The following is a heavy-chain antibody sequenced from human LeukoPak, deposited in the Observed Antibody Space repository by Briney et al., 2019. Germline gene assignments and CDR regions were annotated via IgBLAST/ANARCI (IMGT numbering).Heavy chain of an antibody. CDR3: AREDGSGSSWFDP. J-gene: IGHJ5*02. V-gene: IGHV1-46*01. CDR1: GYTFTSYY. CDR2: INPSGGST. Sequence: GASMTVSCKASGYTFTSYYMHWVRQAPGQGLEWMGIINPSGGSTSYAQKFQGRVTMTRDTSTSTVYMELSSLRSEDTAVYYCAREDGSGSSWFDPWGQGTLVTVSS. D-gene: IGHD3-10*01.